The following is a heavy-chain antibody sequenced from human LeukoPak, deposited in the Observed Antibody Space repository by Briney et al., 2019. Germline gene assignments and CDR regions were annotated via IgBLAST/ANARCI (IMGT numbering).Heavy chain of an antibody. Sequence: PGGSLSLSYAASGFTVSDNYVTWVRQAPGKGLEWVSVFYNTGYTYYADSVKGRFTISRDHSKNTLYLQMNTLRAEDTAVYYCAKESPSAGPKYWGQGTLVTVSS. V-gene: IGHV3-53*01. J-gene: IGHJ4*02. CDR1: GFTVSDNY. D-gene: IGHD6-19*01. CDR2: FYNTGYT. CDR3: AKESPSAGPKY.